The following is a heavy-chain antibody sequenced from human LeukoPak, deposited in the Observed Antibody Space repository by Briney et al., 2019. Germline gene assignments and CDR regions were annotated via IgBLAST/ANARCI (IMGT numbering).Heavy chain of an antibody. CDR2: MNPNSGNT. CDR3: SSYDMLIWFSDCYGLDV. CDR1: GYTFTSYD. V-gene: IGHV1-8*01. D-gene: IGHD3-9*01. Sequence: ASVKVSCKASGYTFTSYDINWVRQATGQGLEWMGWMNPNSGNTGYAQKFQGRVTMTRNTSISTAYMELSSLRSEDTAVYYCSSYDMLIWFSDCYGLDVWGQGTTVAVSS. J-gene: IGHJ6*02.